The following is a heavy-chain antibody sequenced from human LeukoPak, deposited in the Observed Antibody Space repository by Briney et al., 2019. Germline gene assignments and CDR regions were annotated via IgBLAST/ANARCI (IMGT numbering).Heavy chain of an antibody. V-gene: IGHV3-21*01. D-gene: IGHD6-6*01. Sequence: GGSLRLSCAASEFTFSSYWMSWVRQAPGKGLEWVSSISSSSSYIYYADSVKGRFTISRDNAKNSLYLQMNSLRAEDTAVYYCARAHPEYRSSSGYFDYWGQGTLVTVSS. J-gene: IGHJ4*02. CDR1: EFTFSSYW. CDR2: ISSSSSYI. CDR3: ARAHPEYRSSSGYFDY.